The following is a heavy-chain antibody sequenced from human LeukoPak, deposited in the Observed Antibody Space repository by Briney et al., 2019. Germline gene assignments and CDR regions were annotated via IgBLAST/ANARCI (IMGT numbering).Heavy chain of an antibody. Sequence: GGSLRLSCVASGFIFNNYAMSWVRQAPGKGLEWVSTISNSGETTYYADSVTGRFTVSRDNSKNTLYLQLNSLRAEDTAVYYCVKQDGGWHWGQGTLVTVSS. V-gene: IGHV3-23*01. CDR1: GFIFNNYA. CDR3: VKQDGGWH. J-gene: IGHJ4*02. D-gene: IGHD6-19*01. CDR2: ISNSGETT.